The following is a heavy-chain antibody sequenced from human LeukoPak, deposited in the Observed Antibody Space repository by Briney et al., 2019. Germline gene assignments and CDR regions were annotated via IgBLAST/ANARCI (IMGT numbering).Heavy chain of an antibody. V-gene: IGHV3-21*01. CDR3: ARDGSLGYCSSTSCPNWYFDL. D-gene: IGHD2-2*01. CDR2: ISSSSSYI. CDR1: GFTYNSHA. J-gene: IGHJ2*01. Sequence: GGSLRLSCVASGFTYNSHAMSWVRQAPGKGLEWVSSISSSSSYIYYADSVKGRFTISRDNAKNSLYLQMNSLRAEDTAVYYCARDGSLGYCSSTSCPNWYFDLWGRGTLVTVSS.